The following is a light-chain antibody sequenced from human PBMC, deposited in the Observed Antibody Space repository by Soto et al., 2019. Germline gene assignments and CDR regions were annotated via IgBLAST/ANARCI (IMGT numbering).Light chain of an antibody. Sequence: ILLTQSPGTLSFSPGERATRSCRASQIVNNNYLAWYQQKPGQAPRLVMYGASSRATGIPDRFSASGSGTDFTLTISRLEPEDFAVYYCQQYASAPLTFGLGTKVDIK. CDR1: QIVNNNY. V-gene: IGKV3-20*01. J-gene: IGKJ1*01. CDR3: QQYASAPLT. CDR2: GAS.